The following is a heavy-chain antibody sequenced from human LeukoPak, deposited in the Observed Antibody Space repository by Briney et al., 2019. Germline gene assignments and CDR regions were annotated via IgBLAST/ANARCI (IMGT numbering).Heavy chain of an antibody. CDR1: GFTFSSAA. J-gene: IGHJ6*02. Sequence: GGSLRHSCGASGFTFSSAAMRWVRQAPGKGLEWVSDISGSGGSTYYADSVKGRFTISRDNSKNTLYLQMNSLRAEDTALYYCVKSSRVVVIANHYYYYGMDVWGQGTTVTVSS. D-gene: IGHD3-22*01. CDR2: ISGSGGST. CDR3: VKSSRVVVIANHYYYYGMDV. V-gene: IGHV3-23*01.